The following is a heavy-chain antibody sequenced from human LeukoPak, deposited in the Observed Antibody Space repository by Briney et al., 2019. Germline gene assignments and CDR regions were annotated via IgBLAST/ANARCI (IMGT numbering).Heavy chain of an antibody. V-gene: IGHV4-61*08. CDR3: ARSPSWDYYDSGNNWFDP. CDR1: GGFISSGGYY. D-gene: IGHD3-22*01. CDR2: IYYSGST. Sequence: KTSETLSLTCTVSGGFISSGGYYWSWIRQPPGKGLEWIGYIYYSGSTNYNPSLKSRVTISVDTSKNQFSLKLSSVTAADTAVYYCARSPSWDYYDSGNNWFDPWGQGTLVTVSS. J-gene: IGHJ5*02.